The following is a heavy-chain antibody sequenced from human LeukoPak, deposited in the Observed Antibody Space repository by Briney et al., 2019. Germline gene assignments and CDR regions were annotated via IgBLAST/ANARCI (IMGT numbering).Heavy chain of an antibody. V-gene: IGHV4-34*01. CDR3: ARETMIVARPMDV. J-gene: IGHJ6*02. Sequence: SETLSLTRALYGGSFSGYYWSWIRQPPGKGLEWIGEINHSGSTNYNPSLKSRVTISVDTSKNQFSLKLSSVTAADTAVYCCARETMIVARPMDVWGQGTTVTVSS. CDR1: GGSFSGYY. CDR2: INHSGST. D-gene: IGHD3-22*01.